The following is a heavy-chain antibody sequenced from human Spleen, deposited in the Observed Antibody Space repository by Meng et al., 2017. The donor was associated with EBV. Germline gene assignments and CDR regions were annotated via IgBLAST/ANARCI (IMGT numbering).Heavy chain of an antibody. V-gene: IGHV4-4*01. Sequence: VLLLESGPGLGKPQGTLSLICAVSGDSISSRNWGSWVRQSPGKELEWIGEIYPGGSTNYNPSLKSRVTISLDKSKNHFSLRLNSVTAADTAMYFCARVDPTSSKLFDPWGQGTLVTVSS. CDR3: ARVDPTSSKLFDP. CDR2: IYPGGST. D-gene: IGHD5-12*01. CDR1: GDSISSRNW. J-gene: IGHJ5*02.